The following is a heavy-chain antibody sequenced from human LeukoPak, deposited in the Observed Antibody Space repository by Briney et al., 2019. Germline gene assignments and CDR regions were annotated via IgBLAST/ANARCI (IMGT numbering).Heavy chain of an antibody. Sequence: ASVKVSCKASGYTFTSYYMHWVRQAPGQGLEWMGLINPTGGSTGYAQKFQGRVTMTRDMSTSTDYMELSSLRSEDTAVYYCARGDLGEQQDYWGQGTLVTVSS. J-gene: IGHJ4*02. CDR2: INPTGGST. CDR1: GYTFTSYY. CDR3: ARGDLGEQQDY. D-gene: IGHD3-16*01. V-gene: IGHV1-46*01.